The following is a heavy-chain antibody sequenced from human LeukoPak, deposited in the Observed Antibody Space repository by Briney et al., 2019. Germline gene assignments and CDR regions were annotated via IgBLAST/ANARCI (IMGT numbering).Heavy chain of an antibody. CDR1: EFTFSSYG. Sequence: GGSLRLSCVASEFTFSSYGMHWVRQAPGKGLEWVAYIRYDGSDRYYADSVKGRFTISRDNSKNTLYLQMNSLRAEDTALYYCAKGNGYCSSATCYPDAFDIWGQGTMVTVSS. J-gene: IGHJ3*02. CDR2: IRYDGSDR. V-gene: IGHV3-30*02. CDR3: AKGNGYCSSATCYPDAFDI. D-gene: IGHD2-2*01.